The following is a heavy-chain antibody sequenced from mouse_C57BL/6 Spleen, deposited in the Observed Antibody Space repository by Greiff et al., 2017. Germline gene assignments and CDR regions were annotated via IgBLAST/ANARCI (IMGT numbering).Heavy chain of an antibody. CDR2: INPNNGGT. D-gene: IGHD1-1*01. V-gene: IGHV1-22*01. J-gene: IGHJ3*01. Sequence: VQLQQSGPELVKPGASVKMSCKASGYTFTDYNMHWVKQSHGKSLEWIGYINPNNGGTSYNQKFKGKATLTVNKSSSTAYMELRSLTSEDSAVYYCARDDYYGSSYAYWGQGTLVTVSA. CDR1: GYTFTDYN. CDR3: ARDDYYGSSYAY.